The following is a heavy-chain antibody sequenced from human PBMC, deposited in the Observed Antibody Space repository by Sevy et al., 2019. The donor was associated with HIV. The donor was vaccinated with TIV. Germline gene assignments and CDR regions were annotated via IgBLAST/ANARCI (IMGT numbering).Heavy chain of an antibody. J-gene: IGHJ3*02. CDR3: ASKGYGGIIVFDAFDI. CDR1: GFTFSSYA. CDR2: ISGSGGST. V-gene: IGHV3-23*01. D-gene: IGHD2-15*01. Sequence: GGSLRLSCAASGFTFSSYAMSWVRQAPGKGLEWVSAISGSGGSTYYADSVKGRFTISRDNSKNTLYQQMNSLRAEDTAVYYCASKGYGGIIVFDAFDIWGQGTMVTVSS.